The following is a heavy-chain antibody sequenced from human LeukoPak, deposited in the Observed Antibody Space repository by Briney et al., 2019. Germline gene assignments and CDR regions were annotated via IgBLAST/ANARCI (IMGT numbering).Heavy chain of an antibody. CDR1: GYTFTSYY. D-gene: IGHD4-17*01. J-gene: IGHJ4*02. Sequence: ASVKVSCRASGYTFTSYYMRWVRQAPGQGLEWMGIINPSGGSTSYAQKFQGRVTMTRDMSTSTVYMELSSLRSEDTAVYYCARDEPVYGDYTFDYWGQGTLVTVSS. V-gene: IGHV1-46*01. CDR2: INPSGGST. CDR3: ARDEPVYGDYTFDY.